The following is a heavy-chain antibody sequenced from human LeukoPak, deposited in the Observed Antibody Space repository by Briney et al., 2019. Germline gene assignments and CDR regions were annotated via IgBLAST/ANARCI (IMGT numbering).Heavy chain of an antibody. V-gene: IGHV3-53*01. CDR2: IYSGGST. Sequence: GGSLRLSCAASGFTVSSNYMSWVRQAPGKGLGWVSVIYSGGSTYYADSVKGRFTISRDNSKNTLYLQMNSLRAEDTAVYYCARGTYYDFWSGYYHDAFDIWGQGTMVTVSS. D-gene: IGHD3-3*01. J-gene: IGHJ3*02. CDR3: ARGTYYDFWSGYYHDAFDI. CDR1: GFTVSSNY.